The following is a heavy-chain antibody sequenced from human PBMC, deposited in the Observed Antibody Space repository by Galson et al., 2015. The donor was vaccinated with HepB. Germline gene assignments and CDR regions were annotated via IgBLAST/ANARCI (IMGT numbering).Heavy chain of an antibody. D-gene: IGHD6-19*01. CDR2: ISGSGGST. V-gene: IGHV3-23*01. Sequence: SLRLSCAASGFTFSGYAMSWVRQAPGKGLEWVSAISGSGGSTYYADSVKGRFTISRDNSKNTLYLQMNSLRAEDTAVYYCATYSSGWYYYYYGMDVWGQGTTVTVSS. CDR1: GFTFSGYA. CDR3: ATYSSGWYYYYYGMDV. J-gene: IGHJ6*02.